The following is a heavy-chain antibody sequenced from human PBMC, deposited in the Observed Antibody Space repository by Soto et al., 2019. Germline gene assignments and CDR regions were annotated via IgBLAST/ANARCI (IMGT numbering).Heavy chain of an antibody. CDR1: GGPFSSYT. V-gene: IGHV1-69*02. Sequence: QVQLVQSGAEVQKPGSSVKVSCKASGGPFSSYTISWVRQAPGQGLEWMGRIIPILGIANYAQKFQGRVTITADKSTSTAYMELSSLRSEDTAVYYCARLYCSGGSCYDDFDYWGQGTLVTVSS. D-gene: IGHD2-15*01. CDR3: ARLYCSGGSCYDDFDY. CDR2: IIPILGIA. J-gene: IGHJ4*02.